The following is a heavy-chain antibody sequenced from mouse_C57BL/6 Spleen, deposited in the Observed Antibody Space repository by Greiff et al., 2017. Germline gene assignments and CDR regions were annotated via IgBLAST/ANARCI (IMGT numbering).Heavy chain of an antibody. J-gene: IGHJ2*01. CDR2: IDPETGGT. CDR1: GYTFTDYE. V-gene: IGHV1-15*01. D-gene: IGHD1-1*01. Sequence: QVQLQQSGAELVRPGASVTLSCKASGYTFTDYEMHWVKQTPVHGLEWIGAIDPETGGTAYNQKFKGKAILTADKSSSTAYMELRSLTSEDSAVYYCTRSITTVVATSRFDYWGQGTTLTVSS. CDR3: TRSITTVVATSRFDY.